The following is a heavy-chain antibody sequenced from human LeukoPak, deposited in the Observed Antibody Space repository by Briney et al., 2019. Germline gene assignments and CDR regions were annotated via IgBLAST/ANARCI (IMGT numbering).Heavy chain of an antibody. J-gene: IGHJ4*02. Sequence: SETLSLTCTVSGGSISSYYWSWIRQPPGKGLEWIGYIYYSGSTNYNPSLKSRVTISVDTSKNQFSLKLSSVTAADTAVYYCARPSPYGDYLDYWGQGTLATVSS. CDR1: GGSISSYY. D-gene: IGHD4-17*01. CDR2: IYYSGST. V-gene: IGHV4-59*01. CDR3: ARPSPYGDYLDY.